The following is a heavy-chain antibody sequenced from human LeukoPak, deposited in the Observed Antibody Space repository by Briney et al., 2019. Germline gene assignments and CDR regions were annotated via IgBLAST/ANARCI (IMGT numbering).Heavy chain of an antibody. V-gene: IGHV4-31*03. D-gene: IGHD3-3*01. Sequence: SETLSLTCTVSGGSISSGGYYWSWIRQHPGKGLEWIGYIYYSESTYYNPSLKSRVTISVDTSKNQFSLKLSSVTAADTAVYYCAREVAHYDFWSGYRANGMDVWGQGTTVTVSS. J-gene: IGHJ6*02. CDR1: GGSISSGGYY. CDR3: AREVAHYDFWSGYRANGMDV. CDR2: IYYSEST.